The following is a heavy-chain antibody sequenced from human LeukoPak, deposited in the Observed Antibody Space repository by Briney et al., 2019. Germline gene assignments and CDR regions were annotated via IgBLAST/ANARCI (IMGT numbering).Heavy chain of an antibody. CDR1: GFTFGDYA. CDR2: IRSKAYGGTT. V-gene: IGHV3-49*03. J-gene: IGHJ4*02. D-gene: IGHD6-6*01. CDR3: TRPFEYSSSWLDY. Sequence: GGSMRLSCTASGFTFGDYAMSWFRQAPGKGLEWVGFIRSKAYGGTTEYAASVKGRFTISRDDSKSIAYLQMNSLKTEDTAVYYCTRPFEYSSSWLDYWGQGTLVTVSS.